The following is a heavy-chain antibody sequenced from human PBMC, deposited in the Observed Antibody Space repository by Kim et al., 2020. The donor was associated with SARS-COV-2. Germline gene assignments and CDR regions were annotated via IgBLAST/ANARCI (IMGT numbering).Heavy chain of an antibody. V-gene: IGHV1-3*01. CDR3: ARKREGMDV. J-gene: IGHJ6*03. CDR2: NGNT. Sequence: NGNTKNSQKFPGRVTITRDTSAGTAYMELSSLRSEDTAVYYCARKREGMDVWGKGTTVTVSS.